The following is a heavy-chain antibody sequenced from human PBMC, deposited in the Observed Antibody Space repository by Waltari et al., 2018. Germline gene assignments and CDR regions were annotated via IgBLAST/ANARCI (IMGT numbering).Heavy chain of an antibody. Sequence: QVQLQESGPGLMKASETLSLTCSVSGGSVRSYYWNWIRQSAGKGLEWIGRVYSNGDTNHNPSLKSRVTMSVDTSKNEVYLSLTSVTAADTAVYFCARDRGYSMLWILDYWGQGNLVTVSS. D-gene: IGHD5-12*01. J-gene: IGHJ4*02. CDR2: VYSNGDT. CDR1: GGSVRSYY. CDR3: ARDRGYSMLWILDY. V-gene: IGHV4-4*07.